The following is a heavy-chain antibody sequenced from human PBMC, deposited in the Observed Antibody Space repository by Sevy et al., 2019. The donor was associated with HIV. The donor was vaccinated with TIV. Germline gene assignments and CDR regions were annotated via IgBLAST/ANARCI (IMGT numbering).Heavy chain of an antibody. J-gene: IGHJ5*02. CDR2: IYSGGST. D-gene: IGHD2-15*01. Sequence: GGSLRLSCAASEFTFSDYYMSWVRQAPGKGLEWVSVIYSGGSTYYADSVKGRFTISRDNSKNTLYLQMNSLRAEDTAVYYCARDVRYCSGGSCYNWFDPWGQGTLVTVSS. CDR1: EFTFSDYY. CDR3: ARDVRYCSGGSCYNWFDP. V-gene: IGHV3-53*01.